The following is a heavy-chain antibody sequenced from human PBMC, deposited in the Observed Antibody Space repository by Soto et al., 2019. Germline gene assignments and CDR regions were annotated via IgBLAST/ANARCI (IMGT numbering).Heavy chain of an antibody. CDR1: GGTFSSYT. CDR2: IIPILGIA. D-gene: IGHD3-22*01. V-gene: IGHV1-69*08. Sequence: QVQLVQSGAEVKKPGSSVKVSCKASGGTFSSYTISWVRQAPGQGLEWMGRIIPILGIANYAQKFQGRVTITAXXSXSXXYMELSSLRSEDTAVYYCPREGPRYYDSSGDAFDIWGQGTMVTVSS. J-gene: IGHJ3*02. CDR3: PREGPRYYDSSGDAFDI.